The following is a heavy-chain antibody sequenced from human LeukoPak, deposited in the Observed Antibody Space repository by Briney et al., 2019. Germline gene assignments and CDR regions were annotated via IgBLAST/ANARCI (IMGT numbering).Heavy chain of an antibody. CDR2: INSDGSST. CDR1: GLSFSTYW. D-gene: IGHD1-26*01. Sequence: GGSLRLSCVASGLSFSTYWMHWVRQAPGKGLVWVSRINSDGSSTSYADSVKGRFTISRDNPKNMLYLQMNSLRAEDTAFYYCTRETPAGDYYYGMDVWGHGTTVTVSS. CDR3: TRETPAGDYYYGMDV. V-gene: IGHV3-74*01. J-gene: IGHJ6*02.